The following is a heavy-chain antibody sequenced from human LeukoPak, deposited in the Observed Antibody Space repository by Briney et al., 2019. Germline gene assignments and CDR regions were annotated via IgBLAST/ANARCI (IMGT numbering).Heavy chain of an antibody. V-gene: IGHV4-38-2*02. CDR3: ARGIRSSSFGYYYYYMDV. CDR1: GYSISSGYY. Sequence: SETLSLTCTVSGYSISSGYYWGWIRQPPGKGLEWIGSIYHSGSTYYNPSLKSRVTISVDTSKNQFSLKLSSVTAADTAVYYCARGIRSSSFGYYYYYMDVWGKGTTVTVSS. CDR2: IYHSGST. D-gene: IGHD6-6*01. J-gene: IGHJ6*03.